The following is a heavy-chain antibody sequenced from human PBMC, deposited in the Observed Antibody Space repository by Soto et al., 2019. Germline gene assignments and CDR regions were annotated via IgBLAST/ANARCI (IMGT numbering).Heavy chain of an antibody. CDR3: AKGSSGYGEYDY. CDR1: GFTFSSYA. CDR2: ISVSGGST. J-gene: IGHJ4*02. V-gene: IGHV3-23*01. Sequence: EVQRLESGGGLVQPGGSLRLSCAASGFTFSSYAMTWVRQAPGKGLEWVSVISVSGGSTYYADSVKGRFTISRDNSKNTLYLQMNSLRAEDTAVYYCAKGSSGYGEYDYWGQGTLVTVSS. D-gene: IGHD3-22*01.